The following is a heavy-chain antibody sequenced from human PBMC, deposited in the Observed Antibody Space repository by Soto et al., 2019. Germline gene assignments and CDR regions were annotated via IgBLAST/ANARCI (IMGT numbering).Heavy chain of an antibody. J-gene: IGHJ4*02. CDR1: GFTFREAW. V-gene: IGHV3-15*01. D-gene: IGHD3-22*01. CDR2: IKSEIDGGTA. CDR3: QYYYDSSGVPRFDY. Sequence: GGSLRLSCAASGFTFREAWMSWVRQAPGKGLEWVDRIKSEIDGGTADYAAPVKGRFSISRDDSRNTLYLEMNSLQTEDTAVYYCQYYYDSSGVPRFDYWGQGTLVTVSS.